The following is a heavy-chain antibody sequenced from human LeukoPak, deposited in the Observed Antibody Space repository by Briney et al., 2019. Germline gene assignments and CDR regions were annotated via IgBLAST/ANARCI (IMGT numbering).Heavy chain of an antibody. CDR2: IKSKTDGGTT. CDR1: GFTFSSYS. D-gene: IGHD3-10*01. Sequence: GGSLRLSCAASGFTFSSYSMNWVRQAPGKGLEWVGRIKSKTDGGTTDYAAPVKGRFTISRDDSKNTLNLQMNRLKTEDTAVYYCTTDRGFGDLLSEYFHHWGQGTLVTVSS. CDR3: TTDRGFGDLLSEYFHH. J-gene: IGHJ1*01. V-gene: IGHV3-15*01.